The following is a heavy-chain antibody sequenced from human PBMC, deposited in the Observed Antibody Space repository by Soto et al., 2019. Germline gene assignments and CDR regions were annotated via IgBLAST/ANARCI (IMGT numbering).Heavy chain of an antibody. CDR3: ARLAAAGTGMRY. D-gene: IGHD6-13*01. CDR1: GYTFSSYG. J-gene: IGHJ4*02. Sequence: VQLVQSGAEVKRPGASVKVSCKTSGYTFSSYGINWVRQAPEEGLDWVGWISGSNDDTDYAQKFHGRVTLTTDTSTRSAYMELRSLSSDDTAVYYCARLAAAGTGMRYWGQGTQVTVSS. V-gene: IGHV1-18*01. CDR2: ISGSNDDT.